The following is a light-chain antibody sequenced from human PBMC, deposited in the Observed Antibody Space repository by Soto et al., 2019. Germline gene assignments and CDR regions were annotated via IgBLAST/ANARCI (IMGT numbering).Light chain of an antibody. Sequence: QSALTQPASVSGSPGQSITISCTGTSSDVGGYNYVSWYQQHPGKAPKLMIYEVSNRPSGVSNRFSGSKSGNTASLTISGLQAGDEADYYCSSHTSSSTLYVFGTGTKVTVL. CDR1: SSDVGGYNY. V-gene: IGLV2-14*01. CDR2: EVS. J-gene: IGLJ1*01. CDR3: SSHTSSSTLYV.